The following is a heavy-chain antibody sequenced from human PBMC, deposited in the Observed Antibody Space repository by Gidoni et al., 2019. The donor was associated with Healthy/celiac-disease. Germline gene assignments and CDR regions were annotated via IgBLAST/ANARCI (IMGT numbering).Heavy chain of an antibody. V-gene: IGHV3-30*18. CDR2: ISYDGSNK. CDR1: GFTFNDYG. D-gene: IGHD6-6*01. CDR3: AKDQSSSSFNY. Sequence: QVQLVESGGGVVQPGRSLRLSCAASGFTFNDYGMHWVRQAPGQGLEWVAVISYDGSNKYYADSVKGRFTISRDNSKNTLYLQMNSLRAEDTAGYYCAKDQSSSSFNYWGQGTLVTVSS. J-gene: IGHJ4*02.